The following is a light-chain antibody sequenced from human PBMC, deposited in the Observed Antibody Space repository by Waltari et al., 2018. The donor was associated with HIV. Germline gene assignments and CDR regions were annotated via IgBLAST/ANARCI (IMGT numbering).Light chain of an antibody. J-gene: IGKJ3*01. V-gene: IGKV1-39*01. CDR2: AAS. CDR1: QSVSSY. CDR3: QESYSSPFT. Sequence: IQMTPSPSSLPASVGDRVTTTCRASQSVSSYLNWYQQKPGKAPRLLIYAASILQSGVPARFSGSGAGTDFTLTINSLQPEDFATYYCQESYSSPFTFGPGTQVDIK.